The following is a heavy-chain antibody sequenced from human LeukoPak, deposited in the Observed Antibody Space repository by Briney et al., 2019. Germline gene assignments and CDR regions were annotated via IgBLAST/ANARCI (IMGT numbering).Heavy chain of an antibody. D-gene: IGHD3-16*02. CDR1: GYTLPALS. V-gene: IGHV1-24*01. Sequence: GASVTLSCKVSGYTLPALSMLWVRQAPGKGLEWMGGFHPEDGETIYAQKFQGRVTMTEDTSPDTAYMEPSSLRSEDTGVYYCATDSNVRLGELSLHYWGQGTLVTVSS. CDR2: FHPEDGET. J-gene: IGHJ4*02. CDR3: ATDSNVRLGELSLHY.